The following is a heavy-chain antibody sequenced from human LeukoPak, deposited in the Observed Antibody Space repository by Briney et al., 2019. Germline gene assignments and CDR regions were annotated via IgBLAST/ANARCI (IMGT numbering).Heavy chain of an antibody. CDR1: GYTFTGYY. D-gene: IGHD6-13*01. V-gene: IGHV1-2*02. CDR3: ARAGAAAEPSAEYFQH. Sequence: ASVKVSCKASGYTFTGYYMHWVRQAPGQGLEWMGWINPNSGGTNYAQKLQGRVTMTTDTSTSTAYMELRSLRSDDTAVYYCARAGAAAEPSAEYFQHWGQGTLVTVSS. CDR2: INPNSGGT. J-gene: IGHJ1*01.